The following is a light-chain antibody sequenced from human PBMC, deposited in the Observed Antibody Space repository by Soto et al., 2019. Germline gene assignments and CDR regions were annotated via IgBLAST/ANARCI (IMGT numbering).Light chain of an antibody. J-gene: IGKJ1*01. CDR1: QSVGNN. CDR2: GAY. V-gene: IGKV3-15*01. CDR3: QHYNYWPPKT. Sequence: EIVLTQYPGTLSLSPGERATLSCRASQSVGNNLAWYQQKPGQAPRLLIYGAYTRATGIPARFSGSGSGTDFTLTISSLQSEDFAVYYCQHYNYWPPKTFGQGTKVDIK.